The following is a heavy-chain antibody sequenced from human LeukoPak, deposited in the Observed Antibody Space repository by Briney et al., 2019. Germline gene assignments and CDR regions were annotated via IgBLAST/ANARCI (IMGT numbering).Heavy chain of an antibody. CDR2: IKQDGSEK. D-gene: IGHD6-19*01. J-gene: IGHJ6*03. V-gene: IGHV3-7*01. CDR1: GFTFSSYW. Sequence: PGGSLRLSCAASGFTFSSYWMSWVRQAPGKGLDWVANIKQDGSEKYYVDSVKGRFTISRDNAKNSLYLQMNSLRAEDTAVYYCARDRHSSFPSLSDYYYYMDVWGKGTTVTVSS. CDR3: ARDRHSSFPSLSDYYYYMDV.